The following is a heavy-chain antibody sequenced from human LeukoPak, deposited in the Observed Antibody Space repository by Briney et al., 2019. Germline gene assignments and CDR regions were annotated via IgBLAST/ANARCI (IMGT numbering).Heavy chain of an antibody. D-gene: IGHD2-21*02. V-gene: IGHV4-39*01. CDR1: GDSISSSSYY. J-gene: IGHJ4*02. CDR2: INYSGRT. Sequence: SETLSLTCTVSGDSISSSSYYWGWIRQPPGKGLEWIGNINYSGRTYYNPSLKSRVTISVDTSKNQFSLKLSSVTAADTAVYYCARNPSLHIVVVTAIDYWGLGTQVTVSS. CDR3: ARNPSLHIVVVTAIDY.